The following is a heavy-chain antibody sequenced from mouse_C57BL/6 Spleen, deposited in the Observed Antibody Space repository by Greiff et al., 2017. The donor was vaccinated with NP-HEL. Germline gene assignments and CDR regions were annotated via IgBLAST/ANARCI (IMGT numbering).Heavy chain of an antibody. V-gene: IGHV1-20*01. J-gene: IGHJ4*01. CDR3: ARWGYNRSSLCDMDY. CDR1: GYSFTGYF. Sequence: EVQLQQSGPELVKPGDSVKISCKASGYSFTGYFMNWVMQSHGKSLEWIGRINPYNGDTFYNQKFKGKATLTVEKSSSTAHMELRSLTSEDSAVYYCARWGYNRSSLCDMDYWGQGTSVTVSS. CDR2: INPYNGDT. D-gene: IGHD6-5*01.